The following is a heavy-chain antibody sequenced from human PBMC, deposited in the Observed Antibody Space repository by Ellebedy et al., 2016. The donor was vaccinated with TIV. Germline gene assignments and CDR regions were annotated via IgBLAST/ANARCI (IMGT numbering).Heavy chain of an antibody. D-gene: IGHD6-19*01. CDR1: GASISTYY. CDR2: FYYTGST. V-gene: IGHV4-59*01. Sequence: SETLSLXCTVSGASISTYYWSWIRQPPGKGLEWDGYFYYTGSTNYNPSLKSRVTISVDTSKNQFSLKLSSVTSADTAVYYCGRDSPQGGWYDYWGQGTLVTVSS. CDR3: GRDSPQGGWYDY. J-gene: IGHJ4*02.